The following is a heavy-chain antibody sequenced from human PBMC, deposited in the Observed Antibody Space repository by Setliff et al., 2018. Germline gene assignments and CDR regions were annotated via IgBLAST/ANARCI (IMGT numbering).Heavy chain of an antibody. CDR2: IIPIFCTA. J-gene: IGHJ4*02. CDR3: AQSAMAISAFDY. D-gene: IGHD2-21*01. Sequence: ASVKVSCKASGGTFSSYGIAWVRQAPGQGLEWMGGIIPIFCTANYAQKFQGRVTITADESTSTAYMELSSLRSEDTAVYYCAQSAMAISAFDYWGQGTLVTVSS. CDR1: GGTFSSYG. V-gene: IGHV1-69*13.